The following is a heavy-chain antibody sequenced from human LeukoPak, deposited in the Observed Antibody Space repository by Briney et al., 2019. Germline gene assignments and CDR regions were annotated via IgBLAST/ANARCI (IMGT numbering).Heavy chain of an antibody. Sequence: GGSLRLSCAASGFAFSSYAMHWVRQAPGKGLEWVAVISYDGSNKYYADSVKGRFTISRDNSKNTLYLQMNSLRAEDTAVYYCARDTTAMVLNWFDPWGQGTLVTVSS. J-gene: IGHJ5*02. CDR1: GFAFSSYA. CDR2: ISYDGSNK. D-gene: IGHD5-18*01. CDR3: ARDTTAMVLNWFDP. V-gene: IGHV3-30-3*01.